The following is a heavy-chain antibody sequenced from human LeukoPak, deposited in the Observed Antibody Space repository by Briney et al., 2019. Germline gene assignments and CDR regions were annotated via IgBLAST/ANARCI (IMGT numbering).Heavy chain of an antibody. V-gene: IGHV4-59*08. Sequence: PSETLSLTCTVSGGSISSYYWSWIRQPPGKGLEWIGYIYYSGSTNYNPSLKSRVTISVDTSKNQFSLKLSSVTAADTAVYYCTRAGSGSFHYFDYWGQGTLVTVSS. CDR1: GGSISSYY. CDR3: TRAGSGSFHYFDY. D-gene: IGHD3-10*01. J-gene: IGHJ4*02. CDR2: IYYSGST.